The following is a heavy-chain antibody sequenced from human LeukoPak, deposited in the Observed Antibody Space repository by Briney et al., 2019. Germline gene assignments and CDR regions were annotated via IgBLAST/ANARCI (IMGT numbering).Heavy chain of an antibody. V-gene: IGHV5-51*01. J-gene: IGHJ4*02. CDR3: ARPGYSSSLDY. CDR1: GYIFITNW. CDR2: FYPADSDT. D-gene: IGHD6-13*01. Sequence: GEPLKISCKGSGYIFITNWIGWVRQLHGKGLEGMRIFYPADSDTRYSPSFQGQFTNSPDKSFNTAYLQWNSLKASDTAMYYCARPGYSSSLDYWGQGTLVSVSS.